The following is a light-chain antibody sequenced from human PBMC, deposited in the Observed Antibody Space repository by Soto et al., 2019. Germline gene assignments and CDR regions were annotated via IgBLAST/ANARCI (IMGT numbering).Light chain of an antibody. CDR1: SSDVGGYNY. CDR2: DVS. V-gene: IGLV2-11*01. CDR3: CSYAGSYTFDV. Sequence: QSALTQPRSVSGSPGQSVTISCTGTSSDVGGYNYVSWYQQHPGKAPKLMIYDVSKRLSGVPDRFSGSKSGNTASLTISGLQAEDEADYYCCSYAGSYTFDVFGTGTKVNVL. J-gene: IGLJ1*01.